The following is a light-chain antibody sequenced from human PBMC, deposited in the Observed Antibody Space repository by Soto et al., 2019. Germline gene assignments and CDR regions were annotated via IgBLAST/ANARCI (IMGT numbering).Light chain of an antibody. CDR1: ENVNQN. V-gene: IGKV3-15*01. CDR3: QQYNDWPLT. CDR2: GAS. J-gene: IGKJ4*01. Sequence: IVLTQSPGTLSLSPGERATLSCRASENVNQNLAWYQQKPGQAPRLLIYGASARATGIPARFSGSGSRTEFTLTIGSLQSEDFALYYCQQYNDWPLTFGGGTKVDIK.